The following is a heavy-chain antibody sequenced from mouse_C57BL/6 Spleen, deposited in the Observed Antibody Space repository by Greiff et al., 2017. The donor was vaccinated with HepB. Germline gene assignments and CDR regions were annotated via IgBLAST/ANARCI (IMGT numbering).Heavy chain of an antibody. J-gene: IGHJ3*01. CDR1: GFSLTSYG. D-gene: IGHD2-1*01. CDR3: ARNFDGNYSWCAY. V-gene: IGHV2-2*01. CDR2: IWSGGST. Sequence: QVQLQQSGPGLVQPSQSLSITCTVSGFSLTSYGVHWVRQSPGKGLEWLGVIWSGGSTDYNAAFISRLSISKDNSKSQVFFKMNSLQADDTAIYYCARNFDGNYSWCAYWGQGTLVTVSA.